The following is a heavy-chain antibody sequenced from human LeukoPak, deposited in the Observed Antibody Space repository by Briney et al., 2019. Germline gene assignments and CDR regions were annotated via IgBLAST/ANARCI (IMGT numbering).Heavy chain of an antibody. D-gene: IGHD3-9*01. Sequence: PSETLSLTCTVSGGSISSYYWSWIRQPAGKVLEWIGRIYTSGSTNYNPSLKSRVTLSVDTSKNQFSLQLSSVTAADTAVYYCARESIFSSSLYYYYYMDVWGKGTTVTVSS. CDR1: GGSISSYY. J-gene: IGHJ6*03. CDR3: ARESIFSSSLYYYYYMDV. V-gene: IGHV4-4*07. CDR2: IYTSGST.